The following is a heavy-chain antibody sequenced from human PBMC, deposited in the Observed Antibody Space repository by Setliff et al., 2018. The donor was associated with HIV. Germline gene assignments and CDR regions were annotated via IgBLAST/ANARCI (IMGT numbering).Heavy chain of an antibody. CDR1: GFTFSSYW. J-gene: IGHJ3*02. Sequence: PGGSLRLSCAASGFTFSSYWMSWVRQAPGKGLEWVADIRQDGRETRCVDSVEGRFIIYRDNAKNSVYLLVNSLRVEDTGTYYCARDRGSSWSGDPFDIWGQGTMVTVSS. CDR3: ARDRGSSWSGDPFDI. D-gene: IGHD6-13*01. V-gene: IGHV3-7*01. CDR2: IRQDGRET.